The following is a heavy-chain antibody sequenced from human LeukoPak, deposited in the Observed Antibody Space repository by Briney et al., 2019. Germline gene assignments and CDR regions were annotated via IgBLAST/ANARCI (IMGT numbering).Heavy chain of an antibody. CDR1: GFTFSSYA. CDR2: ISYDGSNK. Sequence: PGGSLRLSCAASGFTFSSYAMHWVRQAPGKGLEWVAVISYDGSNKYYADSVKGRFTISRDNSKNSLYLQMNSLRAEDTAVYYCANVYGDSLGVNAFDICGQGTMVTASS. D-gene: IGHD4-17*01. J-gene: IGHJ3*02. V-gene: IGHV3-30*04. CDR3: ANVYGDSLGVNAFDI.